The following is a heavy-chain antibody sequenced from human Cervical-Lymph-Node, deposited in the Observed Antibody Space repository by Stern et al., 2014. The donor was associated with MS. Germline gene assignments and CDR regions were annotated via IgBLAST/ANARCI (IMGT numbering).Heavy chain of an antibody. CDR2: IFPSDSET. Sequence: EVQLVESGAEVKKPGESLKIACKGFGYSFSSYWIAWVRQMPGKGLEWMGMIFPSDSETRYGPSFEGQVTISVDKSTSTAYLHWSSLKASDTARYYCGREVALTAGLLGFWGQGTQVIVS. J-gene: IGHJ4*02. V-gene: IGHV5-51*01. CDR1: GYSFSSYW. D-gene: IGHD3-22*01. CDR3: GREVALTAGLLGF.